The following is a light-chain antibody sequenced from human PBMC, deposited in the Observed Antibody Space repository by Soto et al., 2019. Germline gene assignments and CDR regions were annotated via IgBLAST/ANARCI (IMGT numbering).Light chain of an antibody. V-gene: IGKV1-5*01. CDR3: QQYDSYSWT. CDR2: DAS. CDR1: QSISTW. J-gene: IGKJ1*01. Sequence: DIQMTQSPSTLSASVGDRVTITCRASQSISTWLAWYRQKPGKAPKLLIFDASNLESGVPSRFSGSGSGTEFTLTISSLQPDDFATYYCQQYDSYSWTFGQGTKVEIK.